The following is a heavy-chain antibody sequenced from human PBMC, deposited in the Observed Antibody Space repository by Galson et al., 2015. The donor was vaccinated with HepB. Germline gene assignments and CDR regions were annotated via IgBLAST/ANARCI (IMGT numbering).Heavy chain of an antibody. Sequence: SLRLSCAASGFTFSSYWMHWVRQAPGKGLVWVSRINSDGSSTSYADSVKGRFTISRDNAKNTLYLQMNSLRAEDTAVYYCARPKYYYDSSGYYQIFDYWGQGTLVTVSS. J-gene: IGHJ4*02. CDR3: ARPKYYYDSSGYYQIFDY. CDR2: INSDGSST. D-gene: IGHD3-22*01. CDR1: GFTFSSYW. V-gene: IGHV3-74*01.